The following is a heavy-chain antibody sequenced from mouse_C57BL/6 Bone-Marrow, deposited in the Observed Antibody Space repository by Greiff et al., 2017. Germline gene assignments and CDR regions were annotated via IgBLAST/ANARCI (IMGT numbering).Heavy chain of an antibody. V-gene: IGHV2-2*01. CDR2: IWSGGST. J-gene: IGHJ1*03. CDR1: GFSLTSYG. CDR3: ARTSTGYWYFDV. D-gene: IGHD6-1*01. Sequence: VQLQESGPGLVQPSQSLSITCTVSGFSLTSYGVHWVRQSPGKGLEWLGVIWSGGSTDYNAAFISRLSISKDNSTSQVFFKMNSLQADDTAIYYCARTSTGYWYFDVWGTGTTVTVSS.